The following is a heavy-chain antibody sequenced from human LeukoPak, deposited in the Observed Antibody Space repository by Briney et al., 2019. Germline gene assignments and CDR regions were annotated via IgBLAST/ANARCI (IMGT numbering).Heavy chain of an antibody. Sequence: GGSLRLSCAASGFTLNTNYMNWVRQAPGRGLEWVSSISGDSIYIYYADSVRGRFTISRDNAKSSLFLQMNSLRAEDTAVYYCARCSSTGCASSPLAGYLYWGQGTLVTVSS. J-gene: IGHJ4*02. CDR1: GFTLNTNY. D-gene: IGHD2-2*01. V-gene: IGHV3-21*01. CDR2: ISGDSIYI. CDR3: ARCSSTGCASSPLAGYLY.